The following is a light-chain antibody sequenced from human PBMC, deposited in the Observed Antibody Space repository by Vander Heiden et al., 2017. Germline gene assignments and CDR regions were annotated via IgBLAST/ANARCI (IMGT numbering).Light chain of an antibody. J-gene: IGLJ2*01. V-gene: IGLV1-40*01. CDR1: SSNIGANYA. CDR3: QSYDQRLSGVV. Sequence: QPVLTQPPSVSAVPGQRVTISCVWASSNIGANYAFHWYRQCPGPAPKLLLSRKSDRPSGVPDRFSGSISGPSASLVITGLQAEDEATYYCQSYDQRLSGVVFGGGTTLTVL. CDR2: RKS.